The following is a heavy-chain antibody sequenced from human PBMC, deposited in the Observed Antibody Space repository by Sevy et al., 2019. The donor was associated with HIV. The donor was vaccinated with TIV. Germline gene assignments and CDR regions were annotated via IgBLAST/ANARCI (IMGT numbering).Heavy chain of an antibody. CDR2: ISAYNGNT. D-gene: IGHD2-15*01. CDR1: GYTFTSYG. V-gene: IGHV1-18*04. Sequence: ASVKVSCKASGYTFTSYGISWVRQAPGQGLAWMGWISAYNGNTNYAQKLQGRVTMTTDTSTSTAYMELRSLRSDDTAVYYCARDRYCSGGSCSADYWGQGTLVTVSS. CDR3: ARDRYCSGGSCSADY. J-gene: IGHJ4*02.